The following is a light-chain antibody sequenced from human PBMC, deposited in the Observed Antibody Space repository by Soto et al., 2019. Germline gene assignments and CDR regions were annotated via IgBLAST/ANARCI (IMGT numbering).Light chain of an antibody. Sequence: QSALTQPLSVSGSPGQSVTISFTGTTTNVASYNYVSWYQHHPGKAPKLIIYNVSERPSGVSDRFSGSKSGDAASLTISGLQADDEADYYCQSYDISLHNYVFGTGTKVTVL. CDR2: NVS. CDR3: QSYDISLHNYV. CDR1: TTNVASYNY. V-gene: IGLV2-11*01. J-gene: IGLJ1*01.